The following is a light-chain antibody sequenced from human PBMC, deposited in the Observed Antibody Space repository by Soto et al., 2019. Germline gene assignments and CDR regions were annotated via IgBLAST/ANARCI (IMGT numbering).Light chain of an antibody. CDR3: QQNDISPRT. CDR2: GAS. V-gene: IGKV3-20*01. Sequence: EIVLTQSPGTLSLSPGERATLSCRASQSVSSSYLAWYQQKPGQAPRLLIYGASSRATGIPDRFSGSGSGTDFTLTISRLEPEDFATYYCQQNDISPRTFGQGTKVETK. CDR1: QSVSSSY. J-gene: IGKJ1*01.